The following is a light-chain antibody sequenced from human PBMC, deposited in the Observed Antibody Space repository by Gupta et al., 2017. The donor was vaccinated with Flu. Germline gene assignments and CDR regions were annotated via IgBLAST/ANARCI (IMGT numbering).Light chain of an antibody. CDR2: AAS. CDR3: QQSYRTPYT. J-gene: IGKJ2*01. V-gene: IGKV1-39*01. Sequence: DIQMTQSPSSLSASVGDRVTITCRASQSISSYLNWYQQKPGKAPKLLIYAASSLQSGVPSRFSGSGSGTEFTLTISSLQPEDFATYYGQQSYRTPYTFGQGTKLEIK. CDR1: QSISSY.